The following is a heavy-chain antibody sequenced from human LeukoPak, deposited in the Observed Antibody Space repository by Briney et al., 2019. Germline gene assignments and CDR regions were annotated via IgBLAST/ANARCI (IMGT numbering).Heavy chain of an antibody. D-gene: IGHD6-13*01. CDR3: ARGGYSSSWTNKYYFDY. Sequence: GGSLRLSCAASGFTVSSNYMSWVRQAPGKGLEWVSVIYSGGSTYYADSVKGRFTISRDNSKNTLYLQMNSLRAEDTAVYYCARGGYSSSWTNKYYFDYWGQGTLVTVSS. V-gene: IGHV3-66*01. CDR1: GFTVSSNY. J-gene: IGHJ4*02. CDR2: IYSGGST.